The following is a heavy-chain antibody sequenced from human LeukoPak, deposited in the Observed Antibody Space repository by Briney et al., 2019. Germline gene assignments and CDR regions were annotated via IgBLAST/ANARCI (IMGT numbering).Heavy chain of an antibody. J-gene: IGHJ4*02. CDR1: GFTVSSNY. CDR3: GRVLFGESSSWYGGGDY. CDR2: IYSGGST. V-gene: IGHV3-66*01. Sequence: GGSLRLSCAASGFTVSSNYMSWVRQAPGKGLEWVSVIYSGGSTYYADSVKGRFTISRDNSKKTLYLQMNSPRAEDTAVYYCGRVLFGESSSWYGGGDYWGQGTLVTVSS. D-gene: IGHD6-13*01.